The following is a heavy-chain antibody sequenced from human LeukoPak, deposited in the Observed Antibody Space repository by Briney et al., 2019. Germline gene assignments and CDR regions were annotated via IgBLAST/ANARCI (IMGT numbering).Heavy chain of an antibody. CDR1: GYTFTSYA. D-gene: IGHD6-13*01. CDR3: ARGHQAAGTGTDY. J-gene: IGHJ4*02. Sequence: GASVKVSCKASGYTFTSYAMHWVRQAPGQRLEWMGWSNAGNGNTKYSQEFQGRVTITRDTSASTAYMELSSLRSEDTAVYYCARGHQAAGTGTDYWGQGTLVTVSS. CDR2: SNAGNGNT. V-gene: IGHV1-3*02.